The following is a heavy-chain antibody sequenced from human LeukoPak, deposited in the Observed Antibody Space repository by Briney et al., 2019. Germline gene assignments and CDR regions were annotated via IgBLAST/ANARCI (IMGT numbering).Heavy chain of an antibody. CDR3: ARDIGGYNYDY. CDR2: INSDGRRT. Sequence: GGSLRLSCAASGFTFSSYWMHWVRQVPGRGLVWVSHINSDGRRTNSADSVKGRFTISRDNAKNTLYLQMNSLRAEDTAVYYCARDIGGYNYDYWGQGTLVTVSS. CDR1: GFTFSSYW. J-gene: IGHJ4*02. D-gene: IGHD5-24*01. V-gene: IGHV3-74*01.